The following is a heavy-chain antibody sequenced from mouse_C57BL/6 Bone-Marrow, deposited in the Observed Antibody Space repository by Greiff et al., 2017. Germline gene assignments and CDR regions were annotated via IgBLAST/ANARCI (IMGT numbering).Heavy chain of an antibody. D-gene: IGHD2-1*01. CDR3: ARYGNFYFDY. CDR1: GYTFTSYW. Sequence: VQLQESGAELVKPGASVKLSCKASGYTFTSYWMHWVKQRPGQGLEWIGMIHPNSGSTNYNEKFKSKATLTVDKSSSTAYMQLSSLTSEDSAVYYCARYGNFYFDYWGQGTTLTVSS. CDR2: IHPNSGST. V-gene: IGHV1-64*01. J-gene: IGHJ2*01.